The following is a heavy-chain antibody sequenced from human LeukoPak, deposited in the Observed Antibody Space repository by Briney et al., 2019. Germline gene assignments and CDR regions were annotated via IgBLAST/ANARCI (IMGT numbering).Heavy chain of an antibody. J-gene: IGHJ4*02. CDR2: ISAYNGNT. CDR3: ARSPQQLVPFDY. V-gene: IGHV1-18*04. Sequence: ASVKVSCKASGYTFTSYVISWVRQAPGQGLEWMGWISAYNGNTNYAQKLQGRVTMTTDTSTSTAYMELRSLRSDDTAVYYCARSPQQLVPFDYWGQGTLVTVSS. CDR1: GYTFTSYV. D-gene: IGHD6-13*01.